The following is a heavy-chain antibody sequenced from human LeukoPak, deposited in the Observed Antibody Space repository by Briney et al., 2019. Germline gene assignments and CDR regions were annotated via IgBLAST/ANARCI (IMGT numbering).Heavy chain of an antibody. Sequence: SGTLSLTCAVSGASIGSETWWNWVRQPPGKGLEWIGEIYHGGAANYNPSLKNRVITSLDKSKNQFFLELTSVTAADTAVYYCAKHGSGSYQGYWGQGTLVTVSS. CDR2: IYHGGAA. V-gene: IGHV4-4*02. D-gene: IGHD3-10*01. J-gene: IGHJ4*02. CDR1: GASIGSETW. CDR3: AKHGSGSYQGY.